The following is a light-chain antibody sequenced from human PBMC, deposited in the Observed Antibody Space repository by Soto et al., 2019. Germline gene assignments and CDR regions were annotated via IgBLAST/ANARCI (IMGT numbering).Light chain of an antibody. CDR3: SLYTSSSTPGVV. V-gene: IGLV2-14*03. CDR2: DII. CDR1: SSDVGAYIF. J-gene: IGLJ2*01. Sequence: QSVLTQPASVSGSPGQSITISCTGTSSDVGAYIFVSWYQQHPGKAPKLMIYDIINRPSGVSNRFSGSKSGNTASLTISGLQAEDEADYYCSLYTSSSTPGVVFGGGTQLTVL.